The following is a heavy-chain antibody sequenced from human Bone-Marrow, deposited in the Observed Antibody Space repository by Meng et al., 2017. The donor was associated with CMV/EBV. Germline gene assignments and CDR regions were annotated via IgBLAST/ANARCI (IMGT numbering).Heavy chain of an antibody. J-gene: IGHJ5*02. CDR3: ARGRAVVCTSTSCYNWFDP. CDR2: VSSYKDNT. V-gene: IGHV1-18*01. Sequence: FSSFGITWGRQAPGQGLEWMGWVSSYKDNTNYAQKFQGRVTMTTDTSTNTAYMELRSLRSDDTAVYYCARGRAVVCTSTSCYNWFDPWGQGTLVTVSS. CDR1: FSSFG. D-gene: IGHD2-2*01.